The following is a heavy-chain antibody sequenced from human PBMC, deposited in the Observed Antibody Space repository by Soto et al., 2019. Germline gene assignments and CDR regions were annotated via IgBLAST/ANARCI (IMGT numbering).Heavy chain of an antibody. D-gene: IGHD3-3*01. CDR2: ISGSGGST. Sequence: GGSLRLSCAASGFTFSSYAMSWVRQAPGKGLEWVSAISGSGGSTYYADSVKGRFTISRDNSKNTLYLQMNSLRAEDTAVYYCAKSDDFWSGYYQYYYYYYMDVWGKGTTVTVSS. J-gene: IGHJ6*03. CDR1: GFTFSSYA. CDR3: AKSDDFWSGYYQYYYYYYMDV. V-gene: IGHV3-23*01.